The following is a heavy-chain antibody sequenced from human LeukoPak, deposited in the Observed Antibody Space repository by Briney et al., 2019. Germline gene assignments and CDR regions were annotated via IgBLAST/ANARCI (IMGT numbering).Heavy chain of an antibody. CDR2: ISYDGSNK. CDR1: GFTFSSYG. CDR3: AREFPYSNTWMDV. J-gene: IGHJ6*02. Sequence: GGSLRLSCAASGFTFSSYGMHWVRQAPGKGLEWVAVISYDGSNKYYADSVKGRFTISRDNSKNTLYLQMNSLRAEDTAVYYCAREFPYSNTWMDVWGQGTTVTVSS. D-gene: IGHD6-13*01. V-gene: IGHV3-30*03.